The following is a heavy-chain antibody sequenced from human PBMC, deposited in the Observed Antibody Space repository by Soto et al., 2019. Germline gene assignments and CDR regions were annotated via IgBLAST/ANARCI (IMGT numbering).Heavy chain of an antibody. Sequence: QVQLEQSGPEVKRPGPSVKVSCKASGGAFGRYSVSWVRQAPGQGLEWIGGFIPVFNTSNDSLKFQGRVAIAADETTSTVLMELRSLRSEDTALYDCARGEEITAVTILEYWGQGPQVTVSS. V-gene: IGHV1-69*01. CDR3: ARGEEITAVTILEY. CDR2: FIPVFNTS. D-gene: IGHD3-3*01. CDR1: GGAFGRYS. J-gene: IGHJ4*02.